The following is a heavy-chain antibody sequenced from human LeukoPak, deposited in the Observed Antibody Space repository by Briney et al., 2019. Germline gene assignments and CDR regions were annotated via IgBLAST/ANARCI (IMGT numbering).Heavy chain of an antibody. V-gene: IGHV3-48*03. Sequence: GGSLRLSCAASGFTFSSYAMSWVRQAPGKGLECISYISSSGRTIYYADSLKGRLTVSRDNAKNSLYLRMNNLRAEDTAVYYCARGEYYFDYWGQGTLVTVSS. CDR2: ISSSGRTI. J-gene: IGHJ4*02. CDR3: ARGEYYFDY. CDR1: GFTFSSYA.